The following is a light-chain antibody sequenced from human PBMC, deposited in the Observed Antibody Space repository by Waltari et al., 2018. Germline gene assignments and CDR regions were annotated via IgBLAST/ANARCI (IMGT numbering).Light chain of an antibody. CDR1: SSDVGGNDY. J-gene: IGLJ3*02. CDR2: EVY. CDR3: SSYAGKYV. Sequence: QSALTQFPSASGSPGQSVTISCTGTSSDVGGNDYISWYQQHPGKAPKVIIYEVYKRPSVVPDRFSGSKSGNTASLTGSVLQAEDEANYYCSSYAGKYVFGGGTKLTVL. V-gene: IGLV2-8*01.